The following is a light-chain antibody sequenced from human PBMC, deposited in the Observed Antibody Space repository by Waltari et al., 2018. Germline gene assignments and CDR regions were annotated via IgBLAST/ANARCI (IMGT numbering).Light chain of an antibody. Sequence: QSALTQPASVSGSPGQSITISCSGTTNDGGKYALVSWYPQVPGRVPKLILSENNRRPSDISHRFVGSKAGNTASLTISGLQPEDEADYYCCSFASSRTWVFGGRTRLTV. V-gene: IGLV2-23*01. CDR1: TNDGGKYAL. J-gene: IGLJ3*02. CDR3: CSFASSRTWV. CDR2: ENN.